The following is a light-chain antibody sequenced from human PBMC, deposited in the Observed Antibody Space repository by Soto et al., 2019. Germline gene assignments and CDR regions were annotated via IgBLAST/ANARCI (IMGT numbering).Light chain of an antibody. V-gene: IGLV2-14*01. J-gene: IGLJ1*01. CDR2: EAT. CDR3: ISYKTDDTFV. CDR1: RSDIGDSNS. Sequence: QSALTQPASVSGSPGQSITISCAGTRSDIGDSNSVSWYQHLPGRSPTLIIYEATNRPSGVSERFSGSKAGDTASLTISGLQADDESEYFCISYKTDDTFVFGGGTKLTVL.